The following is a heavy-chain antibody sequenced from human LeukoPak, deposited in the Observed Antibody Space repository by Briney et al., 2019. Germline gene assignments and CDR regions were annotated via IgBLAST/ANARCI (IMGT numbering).Heavy chain of an antibody. V-gene: IGHV4-4*07. J-gene: IGHJ2*01. D-gene: IGHD6-19*01. CDR2: IYTSGST. Sequence: SETLSLTCTVSGGSIDSYHWSWIRHLAGRGLEWIGRIYTSGSTNYNPSLKSRVTMSVDTSKNQFSLKLSSVTAADTAVYYCARVAQKLERIALAATSEWRANWYFDLWGRGTLVTVSS. CDR1: GGSIDSYH. CDR3: ARVAQKLERIALAATSEWRANWYFDL.